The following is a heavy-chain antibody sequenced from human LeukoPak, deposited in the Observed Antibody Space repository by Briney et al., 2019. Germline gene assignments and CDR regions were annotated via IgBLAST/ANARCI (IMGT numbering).Heavy chain of an antibody. D-gene: IGHD2-21*02. Sequence: PGRSLRLSCAASGFTFSSYGMHWVRQAPGKGLEWVAVIWYDGSNKYYADSVKGRFTISIDNSKNTLYLQMNSLRAEDTAVYYCAKDQGAYCGGDCLFVDYWGQGTLVTVSS. V-gene: IGHV3-33*06. CDR1: GFTFSSYG. CDR2: IWYDGSNK. J-gene: IGHJ4*02. CDR3: AKDQGAYCGGDCLFVDY.